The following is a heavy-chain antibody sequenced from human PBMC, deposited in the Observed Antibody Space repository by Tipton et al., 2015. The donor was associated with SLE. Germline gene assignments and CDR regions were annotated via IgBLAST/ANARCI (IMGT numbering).Heavy chain of an antibody. Sequence: TLSLTCTVSGGSISSSSYYWGWIRQPPGKGLEWIGSLYYSGSTYYNPSLKSRVTISVDTSKNQFSLKLSSVTAADTAVYYCARGDAGRSDYWGQGTLVTVSS. CDR2: LYYSGST. CDR1: GGSISSSSYY. J-gene: IGHJ4*02. D-gene: IGHD3-10*01. V-gene: IGHV4-39*07. CDR3: ARGDAGRSDY.